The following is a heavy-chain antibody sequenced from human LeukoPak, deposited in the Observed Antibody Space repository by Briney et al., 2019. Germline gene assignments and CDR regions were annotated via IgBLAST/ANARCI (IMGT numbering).Heavy chain of an antibody. CDR3: ARGIFYGGRNQYIWFDL. V-gene: IGHV4-34*01. CDR2: IGHSGSS. CDR1: GGPFRGFF. J-gene: IGHJ5*02. Sequence: SETLSLTCAVSGGPFRGFFWSWICHAPGQGLEWIGKIGHSGSSNYNPSLESQITISVDTSKSQFSLGLTSVTAADTAVYYCARGIFYGGRNQYIWFDLWGQGTLVTVSS. D-gene: IGHD4-23*01.